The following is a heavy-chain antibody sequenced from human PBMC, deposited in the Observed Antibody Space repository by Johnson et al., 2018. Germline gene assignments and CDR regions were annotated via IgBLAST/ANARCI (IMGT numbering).Heavy chain of an antibody. CDR2: ISWNSGRV. J-gene: IGHJ6*03. CDR1: GFTFDDFV. CDR3: AKDASQSSYFYYMDV. D-gene: IGHD6-19*01. V-gene: IGHV3-9*01. Sequence: EVQLVESGGGLVQPGRSLRLSCAASGFTFDDFVMHWVRQPPGKGLEWVSGISWNSGRVAYAESVKGRFTISRDNAKKSLYLQMNSLTPEDTGVDYCAKDASQSSYFYYMDVWGQGTTVTGSS.